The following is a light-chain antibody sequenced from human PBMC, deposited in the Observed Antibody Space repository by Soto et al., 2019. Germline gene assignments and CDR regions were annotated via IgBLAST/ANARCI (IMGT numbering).Light chain of an antibody. J-gene: IGKJ2*01. CDR2: WAS. CDR3: QQYYSTPQT. CDR1: QSILYSSNSKNY. V-gene: IGKV4-1*01. Sequence: DIVMTQSPDSLAVSLGERATINCKSSQSILYSSNSKNYLAWYQQKPGQPPKLLIYWASTRESGVSDRFSGSGSGTDFTLTISSLQAEDVAVYYCQQYYSTPQTFGQGTKLENK.